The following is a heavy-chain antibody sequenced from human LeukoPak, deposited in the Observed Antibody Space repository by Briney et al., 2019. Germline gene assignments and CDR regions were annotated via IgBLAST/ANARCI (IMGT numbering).Heavy chain of an antibody. J-gene: IGHJ4*02. Sequence: GGSLRLSCAASGFTFSSYEMNWVRQAPGKGLEWVSYISSSGSTIYYADSVKGRFTISRDNAKNSLYPQMDSLRAEDTAVYYCARDGRGIHYYFDYWGQGTLVTVSS. CDR2: ISSSGSTI. CDR3: ARDGRGIHYYFDY. V-gene: IGHV3-48*03. CDR1: GFTFSSYE. D-gene: IGHD3-10*01.